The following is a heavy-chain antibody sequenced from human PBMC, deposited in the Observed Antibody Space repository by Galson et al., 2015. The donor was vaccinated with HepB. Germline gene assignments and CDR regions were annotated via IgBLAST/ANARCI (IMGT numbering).Heavy chain of an antibody. CDR1: GFTVSDNY. V-gene: IGHV3-66*01. CDR2: IYRSGST. CDR3: ARETPTHYYDSSGYYSDAFDI. D-gene: IGHD3-22*01. J-gene: IGHJ3*02. Sequence: CAAAGFTVSDNYMSWVRQAAGKGLEWVSAIYRSGSTYYADSVKGRFTISRDNSKNTLYLQMNILRAEDTAVYFCARETPTHYYDSSGYYSDAFDIWGQGTMVTVSS.